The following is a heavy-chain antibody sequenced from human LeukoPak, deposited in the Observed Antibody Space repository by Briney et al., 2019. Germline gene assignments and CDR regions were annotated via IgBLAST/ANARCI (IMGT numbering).Heavy chain of an antibody. J-gene: IGHJ4*02. D-gene: IGHD2-2*01. CDR1: DGSMGTYY. V-gene: IGHV4-59*08. CDR2: IYYSGST. CDR3: ARGRLGRQHASFFDS. Sequence: SETLSLTCSVSDGSMGTYYWGWIRQPPGKGLEWIGYIYYSGSTTYNPSLKSPVTVSVDTSKHQCSLKLTSMTAADTAVYYCARGRLGRQHASFFDSWGQGTLVTVSS.